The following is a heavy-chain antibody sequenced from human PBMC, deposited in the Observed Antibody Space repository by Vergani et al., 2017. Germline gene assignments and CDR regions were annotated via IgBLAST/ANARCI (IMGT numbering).Heavy chain of an antibody. J-gene: IGHJ4*02. Sequence: EVQLVQSGAEVKKPGESLKISCKGSGYSFTSYWIGWVRQLPGKGLEWMGIIYPGDSDTRYSPSFQGQVTISADKSISTAYLQWSTLKASDTAMYYCAIYSSGWGRQDQFDYWGQGTLVTVSS. CDR1: GYSFTSYW. CDR3: AIYSSGWGRQDQFDY. CDR2: IYPGDSDT. V-gene: IGHV5-51*01. D-gene: IGHD6-19*01.